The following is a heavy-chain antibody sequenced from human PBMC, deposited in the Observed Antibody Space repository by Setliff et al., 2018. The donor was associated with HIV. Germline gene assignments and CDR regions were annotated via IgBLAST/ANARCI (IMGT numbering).Heavy chain of an antibody. CDR1: GDSTGSYY. J-gene: IGHJ4*02. V-gene: IGHV4-59*12. CDR3: ARGHYSSSSG. Sequence: PSETLSLTCTVSGDSTGSYYWSWIRQAPGKGLEWIGHIHYSGSTNYNPSLKSRVTMSVDTSKNQLSLEVSSVTATDTAVYYCARGHYSSSSGWGQGALVTVSS. CDR2: IHYSGST. D-gene: IGHD6-6*01.